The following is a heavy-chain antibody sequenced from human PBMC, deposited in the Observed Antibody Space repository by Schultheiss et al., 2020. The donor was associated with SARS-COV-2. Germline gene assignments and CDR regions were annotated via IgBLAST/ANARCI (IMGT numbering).Heavy chain of an antibody. CDR3: ARDGGSSGWYFDY. CDR2: ISYDGSNK. Sequence: GESLKISCAASGFTFGGYGMHWVRQAPGKGLEWVAVISYDGSNKYYADSVKGRFTISRDNAKNSLYLQMNSLRAEDTAVYYCARDGGSSGWYFDYWGQGTLVTVSS. CDR1: GFTFGGYG. D-gene: IGHD6-19*01. J-gene: IGHJ4*02. V-gene: IGHV3-30*03.